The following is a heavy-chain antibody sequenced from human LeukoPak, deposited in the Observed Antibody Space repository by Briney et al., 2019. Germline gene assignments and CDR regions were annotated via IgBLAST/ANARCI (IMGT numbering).Heavy chain of an antibody. D-gene: IGHD3-3*01. J-gene: IGHJ4*02. V-gene: IGHV1-46*01. CDR1: GYTFTSNY. Sequence: ASVKVSCKASGYTFTSNYIHWVRQAPGQGLEWMGMIYPRDGSTSYAQKFQGRVTVTRDTSTSTVHMELSGLRSEDTAVYYCARGLGELFDYWGQGTLVTVSS. CDR2: IYPRDGST. CDR3: ARGLGELFDY.